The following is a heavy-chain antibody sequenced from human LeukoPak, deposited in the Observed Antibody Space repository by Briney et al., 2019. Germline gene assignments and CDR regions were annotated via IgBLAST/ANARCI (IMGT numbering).Heavy chain of an antibody. CDR1: GGSISSYY. CDR3: AKGNYYFDP. CDR2: SYYSGST. Sequence: KPSETLSLTCTVPGGSISSYYCSWIWQRPGKGQEWVGFSYYSGSTNYNPSLKSRVTISVDTSKNQFSLKLSSVTAADTAVYYCAKGNYYFDPWGQGTLVTVSS. D-gene: IGHD3-22*01. V-gene: IGHV4-59*01. J-gene: IGHJ5*02.